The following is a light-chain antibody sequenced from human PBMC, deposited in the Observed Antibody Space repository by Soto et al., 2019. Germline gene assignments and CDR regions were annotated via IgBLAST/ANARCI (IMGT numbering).Light chain of an antibody. V-gene: IGLV3-21*04. CDR2: YDS. CDR3: PVWDSSSDHVV. CDR1: NIGSKS. J-gene: IGLJ2*01. Sequence: SYELTQPPSVSVAPGKTARITCGGNNIGSKSVHWYQRKPGQAPVLVIYYDSDRPSGIPERFSGSNSGNTATLTISRVEAGDEADYYCPVWDSSSDHVVFGGGTKLTVL.